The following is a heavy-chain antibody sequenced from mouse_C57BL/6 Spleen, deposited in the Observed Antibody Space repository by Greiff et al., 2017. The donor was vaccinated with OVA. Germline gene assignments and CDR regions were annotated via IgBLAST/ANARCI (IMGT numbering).Heavy chain of an antibody. J-gene: IGHJ2*01. CDR3: TRVGGRYCDY. Sequence: VQLQQSGAELVRPGASVTLSCKASGYTFTDYEMNWVKQTPVHGLEWIGAIDPETGGTAYNQKFKGKAILTADKSSSTAYMELRSLTSEDSAVYYCTRVGGRYCDYWGQGTTLTVSS. CDR2: IDPETGGT. CDR1: GYTFTDYE. V-gene: IGHV1-15*01.